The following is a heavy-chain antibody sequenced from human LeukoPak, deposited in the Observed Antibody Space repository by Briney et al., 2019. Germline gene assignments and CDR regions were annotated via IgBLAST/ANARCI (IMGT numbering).Heavy chain of an antibody. CDR2: MNPKSGNT. V-gene: IGHV1-8*01. Sequence: GAAVKVSCKASGYTFTSYDINWVRQATGQGREWRGCMNPKSGNTGYAQKFPGSVTMTRNTSISTAYMEMSSLRSEDPAVYYCARDDSSSSTRYYYYYYMDVWGKGTTVTVSS. J-gene: IGHJ6*03. CDR3: ARDDSSSSTRYYYYYYMDV. CDR1: GYTFTSYD. D-gene: IGHD6-6*01.